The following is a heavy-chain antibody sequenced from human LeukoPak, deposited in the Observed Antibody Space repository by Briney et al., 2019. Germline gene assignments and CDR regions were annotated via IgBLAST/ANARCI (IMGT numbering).Heavy chain of an antibody. Sequence: GASVKVSCKASGYTFTSYYMHWVRQAPGQGPEWMGIINPSGGSTGYAQKFQGRVTMTRDTSTSTVYMELSSLRSEDTAVYYCARGTDIVLVPAAPDVWGQGTPVTVSS. CDR2: INPSGGST. V-gene: IGHV1-46*01. D-gene: IGHD2-2*01. CDR1: GYTFTSYY. J-gene: IGHJ6*02. CDR3: ARGTDIVLVPAAPDV.